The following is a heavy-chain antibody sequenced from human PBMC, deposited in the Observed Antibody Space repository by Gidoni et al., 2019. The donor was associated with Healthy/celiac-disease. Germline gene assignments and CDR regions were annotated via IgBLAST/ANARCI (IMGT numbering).Heavy chain of an antibody. J-gene: IGHJ5*02. Sequence: EVQLLESGGGLVQPGGSLRLSCAASGFTFSTYAMSWVRQAPGKGLEWVSSISASGLASYSADSVKGRFSISRDNSRNTMSLQMNFLRAEDTAAYYCAKGDHGPMAPFDPWGQGTLVTVSS. CDR3: AKGDHGPMAPFDP. D-gene: IGHD3-10*01. CDR2: ISASGLAS. V-gene: IGHV3-23*01. CDR1: GFTFSTYA.